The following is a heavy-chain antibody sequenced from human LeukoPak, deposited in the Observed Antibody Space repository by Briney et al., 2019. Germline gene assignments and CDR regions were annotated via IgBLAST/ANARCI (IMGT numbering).Heavy chain of an antibody. Sequence: SVTLSPTCTVSGGSISSSSYYWGWIRQPPGKGLEWIGSIYYSGSTYYNPSLKSRVTISVDTSKNQFSLKLSSVTAADTAVYYCASAHSRYCSSTSCYRTHAFDIWGQGTMVTVSS. CDR1: GGSISSSSYY. D-gene: IGHD2-2*01. CDR2: IYYSGST. J-gene: IGHJ3*02. CDR3: ASAHSRYCSSTSCYRTHAFDI. V-gene: IGHV4-39*01.